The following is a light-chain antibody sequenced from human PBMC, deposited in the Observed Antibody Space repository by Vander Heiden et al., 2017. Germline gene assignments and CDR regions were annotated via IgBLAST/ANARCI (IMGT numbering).Light chain of an antibody. CDR1: SSDVGGYNY. CDR3: CSYAGSSV. Sequence: QSALTQPRSVSGSPGQSVTISCTGTSSDVGGYNYVSWYQQHPGKAPKLMICDVSKRPAGVPDRFSGSKSGNTASLTISGLQAEDEADYYCCSYAGSSVFGGGTKLTVL. J-gene: IGLJ2*01. V-gene: IGLV2-11*01. CDR2: DVS.